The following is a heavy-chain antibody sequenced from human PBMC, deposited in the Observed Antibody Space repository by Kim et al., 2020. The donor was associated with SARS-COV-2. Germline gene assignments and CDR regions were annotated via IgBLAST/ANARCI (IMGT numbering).Heavy chain of an antibody. CDR1: GGSISSGDYY. D-gene: IGHD3-9*01. V-gene: IGHV4-30-4*01. CDR3: ARDNLAYYDILTGYPNRRYYYHGMDV. CDR2: IYYSGST. J-gene: IGHJ6*02. Sequence: SETLSLTCTVSGGSISSGDYYWSWIRQPPGKGLEWIGYIYYSGSTYYNPSLKSRVTISVDTSKNQFSLKLSSVTAADTAVYYCARDNLAYYDILTGYPNRRYYYHGMDVWGQGTTVTVSS.